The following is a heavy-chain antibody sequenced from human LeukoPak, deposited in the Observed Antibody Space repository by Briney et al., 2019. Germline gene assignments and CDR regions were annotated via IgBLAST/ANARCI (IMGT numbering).Heavy chain of an antibody. V-gene: IGHV1-46*01. CDR2: INPSGGST. D-gene: IGHD3-16*01. Sequence: ASVSASRKASGYTFTSYYMHWVRQAPGQGLEWMGIINPSGGSTSYAQKFQGRVTMTRDTSTSTVYMELSSLRSEDTAVYYCAADRGEGWDYFDYGGQGTLVTVSS. J-gene: IGHJ4*02. CDR3: AADRGEGWDYFDY. CDR1: GYTFTSYY.